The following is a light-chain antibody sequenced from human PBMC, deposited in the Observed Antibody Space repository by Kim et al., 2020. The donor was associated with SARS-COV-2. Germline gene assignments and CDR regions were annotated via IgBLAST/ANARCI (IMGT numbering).Light chain of an antibody. CDR1: QSIRSW. CDR3: QQYNSHSPSWT. J-gene: IGKJ1*01. CDR2: DAS. Sequence: GDRVTITCRASQSIRSWLAWYQQNPGKAPKVLIYDASILESGVPSRLSGSGSGTAFTLPISSLQPDDFATYYCQQYNSHSPSWTFGHWTKV. V-gene: IGKV1-5*01.